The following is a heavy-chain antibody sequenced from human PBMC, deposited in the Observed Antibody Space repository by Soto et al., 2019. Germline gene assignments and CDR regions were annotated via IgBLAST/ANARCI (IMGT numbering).Heavy chain of an antibody. Sequence: GGSLRLSCAASGFTFSSYWMSWVRQAPGKGLEWVANIKQDGSEKYYVDSVKGRFTISRDNAKNSLYLQVNSLRAEDTAVYYCARAPLHYSYGNYYYYMDVWGKGTTVTVSS. D-gene: IGHD2-15*01. CDR3: ARAPLHYSYGNYYYYMDV. CDR1: GFTFSSYW. V-gene: IGHV3-7*01. J-gene: IGHJ6*03. CDR2: IKQDGSEK.